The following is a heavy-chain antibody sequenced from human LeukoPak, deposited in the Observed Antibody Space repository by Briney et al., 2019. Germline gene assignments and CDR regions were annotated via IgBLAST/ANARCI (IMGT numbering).Heavy chain of an antibody. CDR2: IRYDGSNK. Sequence: GRSLRLSCAASGFTFSTYGMHWVRQAPGKGLEWVAFIRYDGSNKYYADSVKGRFTISRDNSKNALYLQMNSLRAEDTAVYYCAKDASRGRYCSSTSCPVNAFDIWGQGTMVTVSS. J-gene: IGHJ3*02. CDR3: AKDASRGRYCSSTSCPVNAFDI. D-gene: IGHD2-2*01. V-gene: IGHV3-30*02. CDR1: GFTFSTYG.